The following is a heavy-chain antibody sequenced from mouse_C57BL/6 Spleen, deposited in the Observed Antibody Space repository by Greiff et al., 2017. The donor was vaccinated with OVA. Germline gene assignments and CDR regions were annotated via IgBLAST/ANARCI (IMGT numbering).Heavy chain of an antibody. CDR3: ARSTTVVAGFDY. V-gene: IGHV1-52*01. Sequence: QVQLQQSGAELVRPGSSVKLSCKASGYTFTSYWMHWVKQRPIQGLEWIGNIDPSDSETHYNQKFKDKATLTVDKSSSTAYMQLSSLTSEDSAVYYCARSTTVVAGFDYWGQGTTLTVSS. D-gene: IGHD1-1*01. J-gene: IGHJ2*01. CDR2: IDPSDSET. CDR1: GYTFTSYW.